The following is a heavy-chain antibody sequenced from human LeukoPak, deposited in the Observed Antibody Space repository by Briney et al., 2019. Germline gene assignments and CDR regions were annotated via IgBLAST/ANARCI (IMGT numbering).Heavy chain of an antibody. CDR3: AHSRGKMRNSYDSSGYNPYDAFDI. CDR2: VFWDGDK. CDR1: GFSLSTNGVG. D-gene: IGHD3-22*01. J-gene: IGHJ3*02. V-gene: IGHV2-5*02. Sequence: SGPTLVKPTQTLTLTCTFSGFSLSTNGVGVGWIRQPPGKALEWLALVFWDGDKRYSPSLKSRLTITKDTSKNQVVLTMTNMDPVDTATYYCAHSRGKMRNSYDSSGYNPYDAFDIWGPGTMVTVSS.